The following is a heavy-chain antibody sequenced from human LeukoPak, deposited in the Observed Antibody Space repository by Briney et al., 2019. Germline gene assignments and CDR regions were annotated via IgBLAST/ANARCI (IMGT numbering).Heavy chain of an antibody. CDR1: GYTFTSYG. V-gene: IGHV1-18*01. CDR2: ISAYNGNT. J-gene: IGHJ4*02. D-gene: IGHD2-2*01. Sequence: ASVKVSCKASGYTFTSYGISWVRQAPGQGLEWMGWISAYNGNTNYAQKLQGRVTMTTDTSTSTAYMELRSLRSDDTAVYYCARRYCSSTSCYEVLGYDYWGQGTLVTVSP. CDR3: ARRYCSSTSCYEVLGYDY.